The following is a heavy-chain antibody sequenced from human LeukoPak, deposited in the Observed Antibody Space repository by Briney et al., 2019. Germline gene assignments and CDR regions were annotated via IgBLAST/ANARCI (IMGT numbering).Heavy chain of an antibody. Sequence: ASVKVSCKASGYTFTAFYMHWVRQAPGQGLEWMGWINPNSGGTNYAQKFQGRVTMTRDTSISTAYMELSRLRSDDTAVYYCARDWGTVVTRYFDYWGQRTLVTVSS. CDR1: GYTFTAFY. V-gene: IGHV1-2*02. CDR2: INPNSGGT. CDR3: ARDWGTVVTRYFDY. J-gene: IGHJ4*02. D-gene: IGHD4-23*01.